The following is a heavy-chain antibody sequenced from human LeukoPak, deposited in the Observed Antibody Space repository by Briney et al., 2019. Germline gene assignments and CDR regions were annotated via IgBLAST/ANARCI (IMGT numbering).Heavy chain of an antibody. CDR3: ARGRFGEFYSFSYYMDV. V-gene: IGHV1-2*02. CDR2: INPNSGGT. D-gene: IGHD3-10*01. J-gene: IGHJ6*03. CDR1: GYTFTSYY. Sequence: GASVKVSCKASGYTFTSYYMHWVRQAPGQGLEWMGWINPNSGGTNYAQKFQGRVTMTRDTSISTAYMELSRLRSDDTAVYYCARGRFGEFYSFSYYMDVWGKGTTVTISS.